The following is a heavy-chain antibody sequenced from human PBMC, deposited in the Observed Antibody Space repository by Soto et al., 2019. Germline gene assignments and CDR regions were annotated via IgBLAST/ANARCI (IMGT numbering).Heavy chain of an antibody. CDR1: GFTFSSCA. CDR2: ITATGGTT. Sequence: GGSLRLSCASSGFTFSSCAMSWVRQAPGKGLEWASAITATGGTTYYADSVKGRFTISRDNSKKTLYLQMNGLRAEDTAVYYCATNIREDGYNPFDYWGQGT. D-gene: IGHD5-18*01. J-gene: IGHJ4*02. CDR3: ATNIREDGYNPFDY. V-gene: IGHV3-23*01.